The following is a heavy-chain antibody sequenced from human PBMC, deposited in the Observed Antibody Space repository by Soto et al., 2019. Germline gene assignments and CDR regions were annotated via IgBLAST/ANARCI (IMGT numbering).Heavy chain of an antibody. V-gene: IGHV3-48*02. Sequence: GGSLRLSCAASGFTFSSYSMNWVRQAPGKGLEWVSYISSSSSTIYYADSVKGRFTISRDNAKNSLYLQMNSLRDEDTAVYYWARARYGSGSHFDYWGQGTLVTVSS. CDR2: ISSSSSTI. J-gene: IGHJ4*02. CDR1: GFTFSSYS. CDR3: ARARYGSGSHFDY. D-gene: IGHD3-10*01.